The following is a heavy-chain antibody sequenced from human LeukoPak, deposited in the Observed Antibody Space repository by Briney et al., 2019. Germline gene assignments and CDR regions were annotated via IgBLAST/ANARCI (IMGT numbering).Heavy chain of an antibody. CDR1: GGSFSGYY. CDR2: INHSGST. Sequence: PSETLSLTCAVYGGSFSGYYWSWIRQPPGKGLEWIGEINHSGSTNYNPSLKSRVTISVDTSKNQFSLKLSSVTAADTAVYYCARDGDYDILTGYRNIDYWGQGTLVTVSS. J-gene: IGHJ4*02. V-gene: IGHV4-34*01. D-gene: IGHD3-9*01. CDR3: ARDGDYDILTGYRNIDY.